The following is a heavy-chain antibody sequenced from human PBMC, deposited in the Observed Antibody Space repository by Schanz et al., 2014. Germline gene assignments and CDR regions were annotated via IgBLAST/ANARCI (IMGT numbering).Heavy chain of an antibody. CDR3: ARGGPAYYFDD. J-gene: IGHJ4*02. CDR2: IYIGGNT. V-gene: IGHV3-66*01. CDR1: GFSVGNKY. Sequence: EVHLVESGGGLVQPGGSLRLSCAASGFSVGNKYMNWVRQAPGKGLEWVSFIYIGGNTYYADSVKGRFTISRDNSKNTVYIQMNSLRAEDTAVYYCARGGPAYYFDDWGQGTLVTVSS.